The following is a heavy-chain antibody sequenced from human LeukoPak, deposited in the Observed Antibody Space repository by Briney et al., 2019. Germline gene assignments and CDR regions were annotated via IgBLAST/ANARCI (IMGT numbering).Heavy chain of an antibody. CDR2: ISSSNSYI. V-gene: IGHV3-21*01. Sequence: GGSLRLSCAASGFTFSSYSMNWVRQAPGKGLEWVSFISSSNSYIYYADSMKGRFTISRDNAKNSLYLQMNSLRADDTAVYYCARPSGYYYMDVWGKGTTVTVSS. CDR3: ARPSGYYYMDV. CDR1: GFTFSSYS. D-gene: IGHD1-14*01. J-gene: IGHJ6*03.